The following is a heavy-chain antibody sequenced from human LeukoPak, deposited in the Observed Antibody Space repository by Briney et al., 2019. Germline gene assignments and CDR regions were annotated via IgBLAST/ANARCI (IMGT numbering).Heavy chain of an antibody. CDR2: ISYDGSNK. J-gene: IGHJ4*02. D-gene: IGHD3-3*01. V-gene: IGHV3-30*03. Sequence: PGGSLRLSCAASGFTFSNYGMHWVRQAPGKGLEWVAVISYDGSNKYYANSVEGRFTISRDNSKNTLYLQMNSLRTEDTAVYYCARERQNKDFWSGGDYWGQGTLVTVSS. CDR3: ARERQNKDFWSGGDY. CDR1: GFTFSNYG.